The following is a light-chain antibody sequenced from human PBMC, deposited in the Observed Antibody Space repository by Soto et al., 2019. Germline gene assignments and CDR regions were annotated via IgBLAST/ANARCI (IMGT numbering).Light chain of an antibody. CDR3: SSYAGSNNFGV. J-gene: IGLJ2*01. CDR2: EVS. CDR1: SSDVGSYNY. Sequence: QSALTQPPSASGSPGQSVTISCTGTSSDVGSYNYVSWYQQHPDKAPKLMIYEVSKRPSGVPDRFSGSKSGNTASLTVSGLQAEDEADYYCSSYAGSNNFGVFGGGTKLTVL. V-gene: IGLV2-8*01.